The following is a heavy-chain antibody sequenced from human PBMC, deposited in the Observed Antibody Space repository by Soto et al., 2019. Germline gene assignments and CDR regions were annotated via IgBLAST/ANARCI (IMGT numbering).Heavy chain of an antibody. CDR1: GYTFTGYY. CDR3: AGDVGADSDGYAFDY. V-gene: IGHV1-2*04. CDR2: INPNSGGT. D-gene: IGHD5-18*01. Sequence: GASVKVSCKASGYTFTGYYMHWVRQAPGQGLEWMGWINPNSGGTNYAQKFQGWVTMTRDTSISTAYMELSRLRSDDTAVYYCAGDVGADSDGYAFDYWGQGTLVTVSS. J-gene: IGHJ4*02.